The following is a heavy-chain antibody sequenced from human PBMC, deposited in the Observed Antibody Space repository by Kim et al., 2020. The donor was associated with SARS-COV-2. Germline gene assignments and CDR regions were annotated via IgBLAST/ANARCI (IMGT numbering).Heavy chain of an antibody. CDR3: ARDRTAMVTFGGAAFDI. J-gene: IGHJ3*02. CDR1: GFTFRSYA. V-gene: IGHV3-30*04. Sequence: GGSLRLSCAASGFTFRSYAMHWVRQAPGKGLEWVAVISYDGSNKYYADSVKGRFTISRDNSKNTLYLQMNSLRAEDTAVYYCARDRTAMVTFGGAAFDIWGQGTMVTVSS. CDR2: ISYDGSNK. D-gene: IGHD5-18*01.